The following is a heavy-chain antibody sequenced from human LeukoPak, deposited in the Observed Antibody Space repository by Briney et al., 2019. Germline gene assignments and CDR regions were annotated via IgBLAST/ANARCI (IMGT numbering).Heavy chain of an antibody. D-gene: IGHD3-22*01. V-gene: IGHV4-4*07. CDR1: GGSISSYY. Sequence: SETLSLTCTVSGGSISSYYWSWIRQPAGKGLEWIGRIYTSGSTNYNPSLKSRVTMSVDTSKNQFSLKLSSVTAADTAVYYCRTYYYDSSGYVFDYWGQGTLVTASS. J-gene: IGHJ4*02. CDR2: IYTSGST. CDR3: RTYYYDSSGYVFDY.